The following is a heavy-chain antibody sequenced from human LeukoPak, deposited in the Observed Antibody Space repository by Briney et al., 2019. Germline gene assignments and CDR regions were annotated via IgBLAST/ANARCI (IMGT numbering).Heavy chain of an antibody. J-gene: IGHJ4*02. CDR2: IWSDGTEK. Sequence: GRSLRLSCAASGFTYSHFGMHWVRQAPGKGLEWVAVIWSDGTEKYYGDAVKGRFTISRDNSRNTLYLQMNSLRDDDTAVCYCAKDAQRGFDYSNSPEYWGQGTLVTVSS. D-gene: IGHD4-11*01. CDR1: GFTYSHFG. V-gene: IGHV3-33*06. CDR3: AKDAQRGFDYSNSPEY.